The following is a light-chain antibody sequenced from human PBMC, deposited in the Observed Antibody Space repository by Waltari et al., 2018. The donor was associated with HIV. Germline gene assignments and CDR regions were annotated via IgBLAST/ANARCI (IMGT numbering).Light chain of an antibody. Sequence: SYVLTQPPSVSVAPGETANITCGGDNITTKTVHWYQHRSGQAPVLVIYDDTDRPSGIPERFSGSISENTATLTISGVEAGDEADFYCQVWDSSTDVVFGGGTKLTVL. CDR2: DDT. V-gene: IGLV3-21*04. CDR3: QVWDSSTDVV. CDR1: NITTKT. J-gene: IGLJ2*01.